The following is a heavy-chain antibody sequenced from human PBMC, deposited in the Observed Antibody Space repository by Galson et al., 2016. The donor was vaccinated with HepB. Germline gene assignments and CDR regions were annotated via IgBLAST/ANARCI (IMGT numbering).Heavy chain of an antibody. CDR2: SHYSGQT. V-gene: IGHV4-59*12. J-gene: IGHJ4*02. Sequence: SETLSLTCDVSGGSISGYFWSWIRQPPGKGLEWIGASHYSGQTFYNPSLMSRITTSVDMSKNQFSLKLTPVTAADTAVYYCARELDCGGNCHAGADFDYWGQGTLVAVSS. CDR1: GGSISGYF. D-gene: IGHD2-21*02. CDR3: ARELDCGGNCHAGADFDY.